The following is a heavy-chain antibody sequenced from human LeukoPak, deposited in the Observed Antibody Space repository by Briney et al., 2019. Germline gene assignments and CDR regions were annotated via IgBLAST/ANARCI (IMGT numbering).Heavy chain of an antibody. D-gene: IGHD6-6*01. CDR1: GGSISTYY. Sequence: SETLSLTCTVSGGSISTYYWSWIRQPPGKGLEWIGYIYYTGSTNYNPSLKSRVTISVDTSKNQFSLKLSSVTAADTAVYYCAREGAKESSSPDRAFDYWGQGTLVTVSS. CDR3: AREGAKESSSPDRAFDY. J-gene: IGHJ4*02. V-gene: IGHV4-59*01. CDR2: IYYTGST.